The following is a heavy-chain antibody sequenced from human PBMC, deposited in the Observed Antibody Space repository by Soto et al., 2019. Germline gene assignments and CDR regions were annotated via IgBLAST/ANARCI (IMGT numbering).Heavy chain of an antibody. Sequence: SETLSLTCAVDGGSCSGYYGSWIRQPPGKGLEWIGEINHSGSTNYNPSLKSRVTISVDTSKNQFSLKLSSVTAADTAVYYCARVLVATNWWLDYWGQGTLVTVSS. CDR2: INHSGST. D-gene: IGHD5-12*01. J-gene: IGHJ4*02. CDR3: ARVLVATNWWLDY. CDR1: GGSCSGYY. V-gene: IGHV4-34*01.